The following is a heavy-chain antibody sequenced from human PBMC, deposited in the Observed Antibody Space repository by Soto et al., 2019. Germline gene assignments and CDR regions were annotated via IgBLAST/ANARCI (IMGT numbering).Heavy chain of an antibody. CDR1: GFTFSNYW. CDR3: ARGLPGYYGKDV. CDR2: IKGDGSRI. D-gene: IGHD4-17*01. J-gene: IGHJ6*01. Sequence: EVQLVESGGGLVQPGGSLRLSCADSGFTFSNYWIHWVRQAPGKGLVWVSRIKGDGSRIDYADSVKGRFIISRDNAKNTVYVQMNSLGDEDAAVYYCARGLPGYYGKDVWGQGTTVTVSS. V-gene: IGHV3-74*01.